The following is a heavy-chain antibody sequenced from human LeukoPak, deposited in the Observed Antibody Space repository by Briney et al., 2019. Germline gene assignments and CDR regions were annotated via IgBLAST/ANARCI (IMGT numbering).Heavy chain of an antibody. Sequence: GGSLRLSGAASGFTVISNYMSWAREAQGKGLEWDSLIYSGGSTYYEDSVKGRFTISRDNSKNTLYLQMNKLRAEDTAVYYCASGSGSYRTPYYYMDVWGKGTTVTVSS. CDR3: ASGSGSYRTPYYYMDV. CDR1: GFTVISNY. V-gene: IGHV3-53*01. J-gene: IGHJ6*03. D-gene: IGHD3-10*01. CDR2: IYSGGST.